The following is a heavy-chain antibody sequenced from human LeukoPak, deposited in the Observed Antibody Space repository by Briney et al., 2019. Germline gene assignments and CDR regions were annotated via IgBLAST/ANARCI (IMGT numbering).Heavy chain of an antibody. CDR1: GFTFSSYD. CDR2: VRYDGSQK. V-gene: IGHV3-30*02. Sequence: GGSLRLSCAASGFTFSSYDMYWVRQAPGMGLDWVAFVRYDGSQKNYADSVKGRFTLSRDNSKNTPYLQMNSLRAEDTAVYYCAKVSGYCSGGSCYGWFDPWGQGTLVTVSS. J-gene: IGHJ5*02. D-gene: IGHD2-15*01. CDR3: AKVSGYCSGGSCYGWFDP.